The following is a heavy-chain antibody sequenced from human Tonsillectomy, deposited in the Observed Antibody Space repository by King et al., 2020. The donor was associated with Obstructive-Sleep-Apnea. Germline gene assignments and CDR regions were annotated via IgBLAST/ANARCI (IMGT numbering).Heavy chain of an antibody. CDR1: GFTFSSYS. V-gene: IGHV3-48*04. D-gene: IGHD3-16*01. CDR3: ARDPKRMITFPAGY. Sequence: VQLVESGGGLVQPGGSLRLSCAASGFTFSSYSMNWVRQAPGKGLEWVSYISSSSSTIYYADSVKGRFAISRDNAKNSLYLQMNSLRAEDTAVYYCARDPKRMITFPAGYWGQGTLVTVSS. CDR2: ISSSSSTI. J-gene: IGHJ4*02.